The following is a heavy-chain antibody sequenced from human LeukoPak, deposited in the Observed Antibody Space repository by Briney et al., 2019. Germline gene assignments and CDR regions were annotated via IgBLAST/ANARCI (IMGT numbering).Heavy chain of an antibody. Sequence: GGSLRLSCAASGFTFSSYWMSWVRRAPGKGLEWVANMKQDGSEKYYVDSVKGRFTISRDNAKNSLYLQMNSLRAEYTAVYYCARDGRYDFWSGYPLDYWGQGTLVTVSS. CDR2: MKQDGSEK. V-gene: IGHV3-7*01. J-gene: IGHJ4*02. CDR1: GFTFSSYW. CDR3: ARDGRYDFWSGYPLDY. D-gene: IGHD3-3*01.